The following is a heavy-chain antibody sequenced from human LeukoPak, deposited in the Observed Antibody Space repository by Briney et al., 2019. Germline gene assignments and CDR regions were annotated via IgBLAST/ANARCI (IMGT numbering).Heavy chain of an antibody. CDR3: AKTRDYDSSGYSTTPYFDY. CDR2: ISGSGGST. D-gene: IGHD3-22*01. CDR1: GFTFSSYA. V-gene: IGHV3-23*01. J-gene: IGHJ4*02. Sequence: GGSLRLSCAASGFTFSSYAMSWVRQPPGKGLEWVSAISGSGGSTYYADSVKGRFTISRDNSKNTLYLQMNSLRAEDTAVYYCAKTRDYDSSGYSTTPYFDYWGQGTLVTVSS.